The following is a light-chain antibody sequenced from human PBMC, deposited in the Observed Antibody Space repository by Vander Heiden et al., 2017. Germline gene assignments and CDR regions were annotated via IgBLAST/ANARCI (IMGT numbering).Light chain of an antibody. Sequence: IQMTQSPSSLYASVGDRVTITCRASQNIANYLSWYQQRPGKAPKLLISAASILQSGVPPRFSGSESGTDFTVTISRLQPEDYATYYCQQTDSPPYTFGQGTTVEIK. J-gene: IGKJ2*01. CDR2: AAS. CDR1: QNIANY. CDR3: QQTDSPPYT. V-gene: IGKV1-39*01.